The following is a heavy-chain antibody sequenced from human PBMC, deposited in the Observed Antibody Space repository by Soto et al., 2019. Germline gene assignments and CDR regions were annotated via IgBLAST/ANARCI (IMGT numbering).Heavy chain of an antibody. CDR3: EDDLVGFGVVINCGMDV. CDR1: GFTFSSYA. Sequence: PGGSLRLSCAASGFTFSSYAMSWVRQAPGKGLEWVSAISGSGGSTYYADSVKGRFTISRDNSKNTLYLQMNSLRAEDTAVYYCEDDLVGFGVVINCGMDVCGQGTPVTVSS. CDR2: ISGSGGST. V-gene: IGHV3-23*01. D-gene: IGHD3-3*01. J-gene: IGHJ6*02.